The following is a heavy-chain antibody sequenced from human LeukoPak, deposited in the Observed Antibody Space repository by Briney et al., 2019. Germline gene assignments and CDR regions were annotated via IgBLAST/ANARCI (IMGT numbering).Heavy chain of an antibody. J-gene: IGHJ4*02. D-gene: IGHD3-10*01. CDR2: ISAYNGNT. V-gene: IGHV1-18*01. Sequence: GASVKVSCKASGYTFTSYGISWVRQAPGQGLEWMGWISAYNGNTNYAQKLQGRVTMTTDTSTNTAYMELRSLRSDDTAVYYCARRPVLLWFGELPARDDYWGQGTLLIVSS. CDR1: GYTFTSYG. CDR3: ARRPVLLWFGELPARDDY.